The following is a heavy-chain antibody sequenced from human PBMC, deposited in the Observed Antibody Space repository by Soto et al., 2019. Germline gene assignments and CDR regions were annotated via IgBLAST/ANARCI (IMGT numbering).Heavy chain of an antibody. CDR2: VSGSGGST. J-gene: IGHJ5*02. CDR1: GFTFSSYA. Sequence: EVQLLESGGGLVQPGGSLRLSCAASGFTFSSYAMSWVRQAPGKGLEWVSAVSGSGGSTYYADSVKGRFTISREKSKNTLNLQMNSMRDENTAVYCCAKDGHSSSWDGFDPWGQGTLVTVSS. V-gene: IGHV3-23*01. CDR3: AKDGHSSSWDGFDP. D-gene: IGHD6-13*01.